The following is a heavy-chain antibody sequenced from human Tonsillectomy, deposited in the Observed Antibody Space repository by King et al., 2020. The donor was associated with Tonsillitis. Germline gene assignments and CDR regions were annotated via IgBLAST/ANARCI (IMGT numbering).Heavy chain of an antibody. Sequence: VQLVESGGGVVQPGRSLRLSCAASGFTFSNYAMHWVRQAPGKGLEWVTVISSDGSNKYYADSVKGRFTISRDNSTNTLYLQMNSLRAEDTAVYYCARDPHDYESVGAFDIWGQGTMVTVSS. V-gene: IGHV3-30*04. J-gene: IGHJ3*02. D-gene: IGHD4-17*01. CDR3: ARDPHDYESVGAFDI. CDR1: GFTFSNYA. CDR2: ISSDGSNK.